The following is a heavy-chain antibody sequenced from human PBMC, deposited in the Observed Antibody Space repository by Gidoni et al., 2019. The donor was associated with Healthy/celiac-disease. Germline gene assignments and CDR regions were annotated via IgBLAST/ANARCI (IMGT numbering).Heavy chain of an antibody. D-gene: IGHD3-9*01. J-gene: IGHJ4*02. CDR2: ISYDGSNK. CDR1: GFTFSSYA. Sequence: QVQLVESGGGVVQPGRSLRLSCAASGFTFSSYAMHWVRQAPGKGLEWVAVISYDGSNKYYADSVKGRFTISRDNSKNTLYLQMNSLRAEDTAVYYCARGYYDILTGYYNYWGQGTLVTVSS. V-gene: IGHV3-30*04. CDR3: ARGYYDILTGYYNY.